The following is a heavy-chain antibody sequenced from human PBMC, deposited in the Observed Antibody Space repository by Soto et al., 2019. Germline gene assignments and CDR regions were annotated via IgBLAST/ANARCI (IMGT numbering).Heavy chain of an antibody. V-gene: IGHV3-30*04. CDR3: AGGWNYFDY. D-gene: IGHD1-1*01. CDR2: ISYDGRSK. J-gene: IGHJ4*02. Sequence: GGSPRLSCAASGFTFSSYAMHWARQAPGKGLEWVALISYDGRSKYYADSVKGRLTISRDNSKNTLYLQWNSLRGEDTAVYYCAGGWNYFDYWGQGTQVTVSS. CDR1: GFTFSSYA.